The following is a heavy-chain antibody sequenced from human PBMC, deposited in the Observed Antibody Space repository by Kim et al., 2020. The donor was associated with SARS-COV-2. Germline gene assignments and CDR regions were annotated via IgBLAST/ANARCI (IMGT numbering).Heavy chain of an antibody. Sequence: TNYADSVKGRFTIARDNAKNTLYLQMNCLRAEEQAVYYCASRGGGSDPDYWGQGTRVTVSS. CDR2: T. J-gene: IGHJ4*02. D-gene: IGHD2-15*01. V-gene: IGHV3-74*01. CDR3: ASRGGGSDPDY.